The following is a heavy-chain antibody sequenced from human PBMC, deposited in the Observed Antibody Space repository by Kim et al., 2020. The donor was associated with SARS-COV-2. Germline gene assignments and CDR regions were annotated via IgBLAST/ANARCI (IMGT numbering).Heavy chain of an antibody. J-gene: IGHJ4*02. D-gene: IGHD3-9*01. Sequence: ASVKVSCKASGYTFTNYAIHWVRQAPGQRLEWMAWINAGNGDTKYSQKFQGRVTITRDTSATTAYMDLSSLRSEDTAVYYCARNFNNDVLAGYYWGQGTLVTVSS. CDR3: ARNFNNDVLAGYY. CDR2: INAGNGDT. V-gene: IGHV1-3*01. CDR1: GYTFTNYA.